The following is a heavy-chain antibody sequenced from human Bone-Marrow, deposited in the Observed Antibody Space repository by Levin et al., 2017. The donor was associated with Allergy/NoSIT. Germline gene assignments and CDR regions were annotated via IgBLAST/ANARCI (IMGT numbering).Heavy chain of an antibody. CDR1: GYTFTGYY. CDR3: ARVGCFYDILTGYYRGGAFDI. CDR2: INPNSGGT. V-gene: IGHV1-2*06. Sequence: GASVKVSCKASGYTFTGYYMHWVRQAPGQGLEWMGRINPNSGGTNYAQKFQGRVTMTRDTSISTAYMELSRLRSDDTAVYYCARVGCFYDILTGYYRGGAFDIWGQGTMVTVSS. D-gene: IGHD3-9*01. J-gene: IGHJ3*02.